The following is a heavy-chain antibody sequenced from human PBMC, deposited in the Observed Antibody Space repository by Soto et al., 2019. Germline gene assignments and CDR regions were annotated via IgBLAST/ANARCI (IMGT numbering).Heavy chain of an antibody. CDR2: INPNSGDS. V-gene: IGHV1-2*02. J-gene: IGHJ4*02. Sequence: ASVKVSCKTSGYTFSGYYIHWIRQAPGQGLEWMGWINPNSGDSNYSQEFQGRVTMTSDTSITTAYMQLTRLRSDDTAVYYCARREQWLENFDFWGQGTLVTVSS. D-gene: IGHD6-19*01. CDR3: ARREQWLENFDF. CDR1: GYTFSGYY.